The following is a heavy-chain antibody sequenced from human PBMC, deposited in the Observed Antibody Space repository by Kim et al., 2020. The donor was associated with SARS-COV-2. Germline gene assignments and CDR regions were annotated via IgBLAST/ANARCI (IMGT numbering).Heavy chain of an antibody. V-gene: IGHV1-2*02. CDR3: ARDREAVWSGYYTGWFDP. D-gene: IGHD3-3*01. Sequence: ASVKVSCKASGYTFTGYYMHWVRQAPGQGLEWMGWINPNSGGTNYAQKFQGRVTMTRDTSISTAYMELSRLRSDDTAVYYCARDREAVWSGYYTGWFDPWGQGTLVTVSS. CDR1: GYTFTGYY. CDR2: INPNSGGT. J-gene: IGHJ5*02.